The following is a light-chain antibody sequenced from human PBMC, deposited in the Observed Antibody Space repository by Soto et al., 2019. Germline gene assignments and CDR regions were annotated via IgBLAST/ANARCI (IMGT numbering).Light chain of an antibody. CDR3: HQFGSSPQT. Sequence: EIVLTQSPGTLSLSPGERATLSCRASKSVNSNHIAWYQQKPGQAPRLLIYGPSSRATGIPERFSGSGSGTDFTLSISRLEPEDFAVYFCHQFGSSPQTFGHGTKVEIK. J-gene: IGKJ1*01. CDR2: GPS. V-gene: IGKV3-20*01. CDR1: KSVNSNH.